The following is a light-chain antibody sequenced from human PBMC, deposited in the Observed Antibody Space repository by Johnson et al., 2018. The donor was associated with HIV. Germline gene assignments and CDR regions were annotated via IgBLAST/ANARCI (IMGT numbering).Light chain of an antibody. CDR3: GTWDSSLSTYV. J-gene: IGLJ1*01. CDR1: SSNIGNNY. CDR2: ENN. Sequence: QSVLTQPPSVSAAPGQKVTISCSGSSSNIGNNYVSWYQQLPGTAPKVLIHENNKRPSGIPDRFSGSKSGTSATLRITALQTGDEADYYCGTWDSSLSTYVFGTGTKVTVL. V-gene: IGLV1-51*02.